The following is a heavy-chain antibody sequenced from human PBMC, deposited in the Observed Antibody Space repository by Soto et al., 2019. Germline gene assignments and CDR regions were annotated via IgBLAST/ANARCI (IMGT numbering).Heavy chain of an antibody. D-gene: IGHD2-2*02. J-gene: IGHJ6*02. V-gene: IGHV5-10-1*03. CDR2: IDPSDSYT. CDR3: ARSLGYCSSTSGYTRDYYYYYGMDV. CDR1: GYSFTRYW. Sequence: EVQLVQSGAEVKKPGESLRISCKGSGYSFTRYWISWVRQMPGKGLEWMGRIDPSDSYTNYSPSFQGHVTISADKSISTAYLQWSRLKASDTAMYYCARSLGYCSSTSGYTRDYYYYYGMDVWGQGTTVTVSS.